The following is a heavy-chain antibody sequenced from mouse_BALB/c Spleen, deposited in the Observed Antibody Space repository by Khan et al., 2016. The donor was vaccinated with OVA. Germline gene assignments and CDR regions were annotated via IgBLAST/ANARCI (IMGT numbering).Heavy chain of an antibody. CDR3: ARVYGGDFDY. J-gene: IGHJ2*01. V-gene: IGHV3-2*02. D-gene: IGHD1-1*01. CDR1: GYSITSDYA. Sequence: EVKLLESGPGLVKPSQSLSLICPVTGYSITSDYAWNWLRQFPGNKLEWMGFISYSGNTKYNPSLKSRISITRDTSKHQFFLQLNSVTTEDTATYYCARVYGGDFDYWGQGTTLTVSS. CDR2: ISYSGNT.